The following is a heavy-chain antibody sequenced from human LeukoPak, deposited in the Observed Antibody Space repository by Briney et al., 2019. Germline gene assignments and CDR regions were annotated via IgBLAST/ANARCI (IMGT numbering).Heavy chain of an antibody. J-gene: IGHJ4*02. CDR2: INWNGGST. CDR1: GFTFDDYG. D-gene: IGHD3-3*01. CDR3: ARLRATYYNFWSGSLDQ. V-gene: IGHV3-20*04. Sequence: GGSLRLSCAASGFTFDDYGMSWVRQAPGKGLEWVSGINWNGGSTGYADSVKGRFTISRDNAKNSLYLQMNSLRAEDTAVYYCARLRATYYNFWSGSLDQWGQGTLVTVSS.